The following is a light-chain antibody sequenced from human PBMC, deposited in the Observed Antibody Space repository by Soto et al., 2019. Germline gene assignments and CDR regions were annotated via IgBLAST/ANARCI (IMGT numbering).Light chain of an antibody. Sequence: DIVLTQSPDSLAVSLGERATINCKSSQSVLYSPNNKNYLAWYQQKPGQPPKLIIYWASTRESGVPDRFSGSGSGTEFTLTISSLQPDDFATYYCQQYNSYSRTFGQGTKVDIK. J-gene: IGKJ1*01. CDR2: WAS. V-gene: IGKV4-1*01. CDR3: QQYNSYSRT. CDR1: QSVLYSPNNKNY.